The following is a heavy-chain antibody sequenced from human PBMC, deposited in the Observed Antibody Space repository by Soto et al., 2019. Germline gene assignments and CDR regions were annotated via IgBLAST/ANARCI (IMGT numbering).Heavy chain of an antibody. CDR3: ARERYYDSTLDY. D-gene: IGHD3-22*01. V-gene: IGHV3-11*06. CDR2: ISSSSSYT. Sequence: QVQLVESGGGLVKPGGSLRLSCAASGFTFSDYYMSWIRQAPGKGLEWVSYISSSSSYTNYADSVKGRFTISRDNAKNSLYLQMNSLRAEDTAVYYCARERYYDSTLDYWGQGTLVTVSS. CDR1: GFTFSDYY. J-gene: IGHJ4*02.